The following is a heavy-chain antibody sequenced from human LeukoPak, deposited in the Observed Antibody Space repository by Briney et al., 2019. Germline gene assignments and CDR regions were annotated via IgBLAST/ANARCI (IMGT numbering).Heavy chain of an antibody. Sequence: GGSLRLSCAASGFTFSFYSMNWVRQAPGKGLEWVSYISSSDNTIHYADSVKGRFTISRDNAKNSLYLEMNSLRDEDTAVYYCARVHRGYSYGRLDYWGQGTLVTVSS. CDR1: GFTFSFYS. J-gene: IGHJ4*02. CDR2: ISSSDNTI. V-gene: IGHV3-48*02. CDR3: ARVHRGYSYGRLDY. D-gene: IGHD5-18*01.